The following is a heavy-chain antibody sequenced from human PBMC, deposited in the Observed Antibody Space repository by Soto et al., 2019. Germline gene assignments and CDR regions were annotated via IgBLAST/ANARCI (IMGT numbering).Heavy chain of an antibody. Sequence: QVQLYESGPGLVTTSETLSLTCTFSGGSIDNYDWAWHRQPPGRGLEWIGNAHFSAYSNYHPSRKRRVTTAVDAAKNEFFLELTSATAADTAIYFCARVVRGIKEVCGQGTTVTGSS. CDR2: AHFSAYS. CDR3: ARVVRGIKEV. CDR1: GGSIDNYD. D-gene: IGHD3-10*01. V-gene: IGHV4-59*12. J-gene: IGHJ6*01.